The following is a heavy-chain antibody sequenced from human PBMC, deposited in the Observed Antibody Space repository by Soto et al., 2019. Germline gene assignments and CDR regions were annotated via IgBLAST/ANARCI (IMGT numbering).Heavy chain of an antibody. CDR3: VRDGTKTLRDWFDP. D-gene: IGHD1-1*01. J-gene: IGHJ5*02. Sequence: SETLSLTCTVSGASISGFYWSWIRKSAGKGLEWIGRIYATGTTDYNPSLKSRVMMSVDTSKKQFSLKLRSVTAADTAVYYCVRDGTKTLRDWFDPWGQGISVPVSS. CDR1: GASISGFY. V-gene: IGHV4-4*07. CDR2: IYATGTT.